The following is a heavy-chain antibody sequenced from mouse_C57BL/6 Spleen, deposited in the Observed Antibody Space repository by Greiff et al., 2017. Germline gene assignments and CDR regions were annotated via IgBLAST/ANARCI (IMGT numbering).Heavy chain of an antibody. Sequence: EVKLVESGPGLVKPSQSLSLTCSVTGYSITSGYYWNWIRQFPGNKLEWMGYISYDGSNNYNPSLKNRISITRDTSKNQFFLKLNSVTTEDTATYYCARGGDDYDGYYFDYWGQGTTLTVSS. CDR2: ISYDGSN. CDR3: ARGGDDYDGYYFDY. V-gene: IGHV3-6*01. D-gene: IGHD2-4*01. CDR1: GYSITSGYY. J-gene: IGHJ2*01.